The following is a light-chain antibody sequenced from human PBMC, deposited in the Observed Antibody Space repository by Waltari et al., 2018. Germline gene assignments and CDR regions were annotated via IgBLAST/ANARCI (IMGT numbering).Light chain of an antibody. CDR3: SSYTSRSTLVV. V-gene: IGLV2-14*03. CDR2: DVS. CDR1: NSDVGGYNS. Sequence: QSALTQPAAVSGSPGQSITISCPGTNSDVGGYNSFSWYQQHPGKAPKVIVYDVSNRPAGVSNRFSGSKSGNMASLAISGLQAEDEADYYCSSYTSRSTLVVFGGGTKVTVL. J-gene: IGLJ2*01.